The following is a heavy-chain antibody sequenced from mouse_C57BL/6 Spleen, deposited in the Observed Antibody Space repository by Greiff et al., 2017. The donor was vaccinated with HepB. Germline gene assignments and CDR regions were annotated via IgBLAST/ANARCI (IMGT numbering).Heavy chain of an antibody. CDR1: GYTFTSYW. CDR3: ARDDGYF. Sequence: VQLQQPGAELVMPGASVKLSCKASGYTFTSYWMHWVKQRPGQGLEWIGEIDPSDSYTNYNQKFKGKSTLTVDKSSSQAYMQLSSLTSDDSAVYYCARDDGYFWGTGTTVTVSS. J-gene: IGHJ1*03. CDR2: IDPSDSYT. V-gene: IGHV1-69*01. D-gene: IGHD2-3*01.